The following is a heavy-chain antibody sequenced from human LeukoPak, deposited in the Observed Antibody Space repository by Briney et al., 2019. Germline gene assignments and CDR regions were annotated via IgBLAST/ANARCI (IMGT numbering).Heavy chain of an antibody. CDR3: ARGSSSSWYDADYYYYMDV. Sequence: ASVKVSCKASGYTFSSYDINWVRQATGQGLEWMGWMNPNSGNTGYAQKFQGRVTITRDTSASTAYMELSSLRSEDMAVYYCARGSSSSWYDADYYYYMDVWGKGTTVTVSS. V-gene: IGHV1-8*01. CDR1: GYTFSSYD. D-gene: IGHD6-13*01. J-gene: IGHJ6*03. CDR2: MNPNSGNT.